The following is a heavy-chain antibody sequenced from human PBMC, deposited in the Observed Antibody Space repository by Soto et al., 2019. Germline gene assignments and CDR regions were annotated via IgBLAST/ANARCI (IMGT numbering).Heavy chain of an antibody. D-gene: IGHD5-12*01. CDR3: GRSYGGYGGDCLDC. J-gene: IGHJ4*02. V-gene: IGHV3-7*03. CDR2: IKQDGSDK. Sequence: GGSLRLSGAASGFTFSSYWISWVRQAPWKGLEWVANIKQDGSDKYYVDSVRGRFTISRDNAKNSLYLQMNSLRAGDTAVYYCGRSYGGYGGDCLDCWGQGTLVTV. CDR1: GFTFSSYW.